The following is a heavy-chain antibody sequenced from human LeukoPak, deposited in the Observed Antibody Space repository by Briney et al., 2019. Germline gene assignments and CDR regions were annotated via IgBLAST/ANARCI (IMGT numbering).Heavy chain of an antibody. CDR1: GFTFSAYT. CDR2: ISYDGSYK. CDR3: AKRGVVIRVILVGFHKEAYYFDS. Sequence: PGRSLRLSCAASGFTFSAYTMHWVRQAPGKGLEWVAVISYDGSYKYYADSVRGRFTFSRDNSKNTLYLHMNSLRAEDTAVYFCAKRGVVIRVILVGFHKEAYYFDSWGQGALVTVSS. D-gene: IGHD3-22*01. V-gene: IGHV3-30*04. J-gene: IGHJ4*02.